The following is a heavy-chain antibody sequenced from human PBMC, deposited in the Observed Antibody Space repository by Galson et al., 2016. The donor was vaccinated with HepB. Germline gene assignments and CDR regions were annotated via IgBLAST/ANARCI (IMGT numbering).Heavy chain of an antibody. J-gene: IGHJ6*02. V-gene: IGHV3-9*01. Sequence: SLRLSCADSGFTFSRYWMHWVRQAPGKGLVWVSRISWNSGSTGYADSVKGRFTISRDNAKNSLYLQMNSLRSDDTALYYCAKGRGFYYYSMDVWGQGTTVTVSS. CDR2: ISWNSGST. CDR1: GFTFSRYW. D-gene: IGHD3-10*01. CDR3: AKGRGFYYYSMDV.